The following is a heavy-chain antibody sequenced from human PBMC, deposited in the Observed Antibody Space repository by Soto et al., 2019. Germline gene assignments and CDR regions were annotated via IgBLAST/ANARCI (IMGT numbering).Heavy chain of an antibody. V-gene: IGHV4-39*01. CDR2: IYYSGTT. J-gene: IGHJ5*02. Sequence: SETLSLTCTVSVGSIRSSSYCWGWIRQAPGKGLEWIGTIYYSGTTYYNPSLNSRVTISVDTSKNQFSLKLSSVTAADTAVYYCARAGTSSSLNWFGPWGQGTLVTVSS. CDR3: ARAGTSSSLNWFGP. D-gene: IGHD6-6*01. CDR1: VGSIRSSSYC.